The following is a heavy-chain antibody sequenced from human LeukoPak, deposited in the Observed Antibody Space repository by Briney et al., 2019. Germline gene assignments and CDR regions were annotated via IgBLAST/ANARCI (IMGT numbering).Heavy chain of an antibody. V-gene: IGHV4-34*01. Sequence: PSETLSLTCTVYGGSFSGYYWRWIRQPPGKGLEWIGEINHSGSTNYNPSLKSRVTISVDTSKNQFSLKLSSVTAADTAVYYCASMIYGGNSFYVYWGQGTLVTVSS. J-gene: IGHJ4*02. D-gene: IGHD4-23*01. CDR3: ASMIYGGNSFYVY. CDR2: INHSGST. CDR1: GGSFSGYY.